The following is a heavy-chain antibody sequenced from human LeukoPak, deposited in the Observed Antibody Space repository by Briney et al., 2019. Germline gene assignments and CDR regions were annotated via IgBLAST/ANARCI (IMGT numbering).Heavy chain of an antibody. D-gene: IGHD3-10*01. Sequence: PSGTLSLTCAVYGGSFSGYYWSWIRQPPGKGLEWIGEINHSGSTNYNPSLKSRVTISVDTSKNQFSLKLSSVTAADTAVYYCTRGGGPQAFDIWGQGTMVTVSS. CDR2: INHSGST. CDR1: GGSFSGYY. V-gene: IGHV4-34*01. CDR3: TRGGGPQAFDI. J-gene: IGHJ3*02.